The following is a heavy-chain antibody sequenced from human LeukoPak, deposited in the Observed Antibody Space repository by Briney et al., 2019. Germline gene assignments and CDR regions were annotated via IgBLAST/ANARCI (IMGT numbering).Heavy chain of an antibody. CDR3: ARDLPLVYAFRTVVVPAANPWWFDP. CDR1: GGSISSYY. Sequence: PSETLSLTCTVSGGSISSYYWSWIRQPAGKGLEWIGRIYTSGSTNYNPSLKSRVTMSVDTSKNQFSLKLSSVTAADTAVYYCARDLPLVYAFRTVVVPAANPWWFDPWGQGTLVTVSS. V-gene: IGHV4-4*07. D-gene: IGHD2-2*01. CDR2: IYTSGST. J-gene: IGHJ5*02.